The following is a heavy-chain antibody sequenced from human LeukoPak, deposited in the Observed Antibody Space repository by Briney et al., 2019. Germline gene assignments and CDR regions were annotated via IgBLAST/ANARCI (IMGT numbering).Heavy chain of an antibody. Sequence: GASVKVSCKASGYTFTSYGITWVRQAPGQGLEWMGWTTPYDDNPEYGKKFQGRVTMTTDTSTDTAYLEVSSLRPDDTAVYYCAKVDPPIIAGARGDAFEIWGQGTLVTVSS. CDR1: GYTFTSYG. CDR3: AKVDPPIIAGARGDAFEI. CDR2: TTPYDDNP. D-gene: IGHD1-26*01. J-gene: IGHJ3*02. V-gene: IGHV1-18*01.